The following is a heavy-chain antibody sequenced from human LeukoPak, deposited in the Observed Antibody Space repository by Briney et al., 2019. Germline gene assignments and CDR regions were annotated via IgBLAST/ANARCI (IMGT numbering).Heavy chain of an antibody. J-gene: IGHJ4*02. Sequence: GGSLRLSCAASGFTFSSYSMNWVRQAPGKGLEWVSYISSSSTIYHADSVKGRFTISRDNAKNSLYLQMNSLRAEGTAVYYCARDPYYYDSSGYSNYWGQGTLVTVSS. CDR1: GFTFSSYS. CDR2: ISSSSTI. CDR3: ARDPYYYDSSGYSNY. V-gene: IGHV3-48*04. D-gene: IGHD3-22*01.